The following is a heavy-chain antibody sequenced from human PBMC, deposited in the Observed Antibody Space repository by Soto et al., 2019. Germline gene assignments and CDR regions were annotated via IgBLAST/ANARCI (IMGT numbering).Heavy chain of an antibody. CDR3: ARGRSFAALAALYYMDV. J-gene: IGHJ6*03. D-gene: IGHD2-15*01. CDR2: IYYSGST. CDR1: GGSIYSSSYS. V-gene: IGHV4-39*01. Sequence: PSETLSLTCTFSGGSIYSSSYSWGWIRQPPGKGLEWIGSIYYSGSTSYNPSLKSRVTISVDTSKNQFSLKLSSVTAADTAVFYCARGRSFAALAALYYMDVWGKGTTVTVSS.